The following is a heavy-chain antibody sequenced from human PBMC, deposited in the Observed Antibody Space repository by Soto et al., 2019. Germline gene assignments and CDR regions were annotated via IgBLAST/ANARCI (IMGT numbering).Heavy chain of an antibody. D-gene: IGHD4-17*01. J-gene: IGHJ6*02. CDR1: GFTFSSYA. CDR2: ISYDGSNK. V-gene: IGHV3-30-3*01. Sequence: QVQLVESGGGVVQPGRSLRLSCAASGFTFSSYAMHWVRQAPGKGLEWVAVISYDGSNKYYADSVKGRFTISRDNSKNTLYLQMNSLRAEDTAVYYCARGRVRTMVTTLGRYYYGMDVWGQGTTVTVSS. CDR3: ARGRVRTMVTTLGRYYYGMDV.